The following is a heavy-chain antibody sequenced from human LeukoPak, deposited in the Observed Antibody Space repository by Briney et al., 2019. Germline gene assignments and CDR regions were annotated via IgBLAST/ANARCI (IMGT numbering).Heavy chain of an antibody. D-gene: IGHD2-15*01. CDR1: GFTFDDYG. V-gene: IGHV3-20*04. CDR2: INWSGRST. J-gene: IGHJ4*02. CDR3: AGDTYCSGGSCLRDY. Sequence: GGSLRLSCAASGFTFDDYGMSWVRQAPGKGLEWVSGINWSGRSTGYAESVKGRFTISRDNAKNSLYLQMNSLRAEDTALYYCAGDTYCSGGSCLRDYWGQGTLVTVSS.